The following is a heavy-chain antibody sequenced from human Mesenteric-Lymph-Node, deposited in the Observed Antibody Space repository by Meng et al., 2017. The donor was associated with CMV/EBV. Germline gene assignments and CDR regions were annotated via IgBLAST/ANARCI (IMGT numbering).Heavy chain of an antibody. D-gene: IGHD3-22*01. J-gene: IGHJ4*02. V-gene: IGHV1-18*01. CDR3: ARDKADYYDSSGLIFDY. CDR1: GYTFTSYG. Sequence: ASVKVSCKASGYTFTSYGISWVRQAPGQGLEWMGWISAYNGNTNYAQKLQGRVTMTTDTSTSTAYMELRSLRSDDPAVYYCARDKADYYDSSGLIFDYWGQGTLVTVSS. CDR2: ISAYNGNT.